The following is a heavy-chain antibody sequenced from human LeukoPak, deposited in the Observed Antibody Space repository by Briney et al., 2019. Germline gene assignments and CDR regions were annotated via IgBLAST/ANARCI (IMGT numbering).Heavy chain of an antibody. CDR3: ARDRHCANGVCHSPPGMDV. D-gene: IGHD2-8*01. CDR1: GFTFSSYG. CDR2: IWFDGKNE. J-gene: IGHJ6*02. Sequence: GGSLRLSCAASGFTFSSYGMHWVRQAPGKGLEWVADIWFDGKNEHFADSVKGRFTISRDNSKNTMYLQINSLRAEDTAVYYCARDRHCANGVCHSPPGMDVWGQGTTVTVSS. V-gene: IGHV3-33*01.